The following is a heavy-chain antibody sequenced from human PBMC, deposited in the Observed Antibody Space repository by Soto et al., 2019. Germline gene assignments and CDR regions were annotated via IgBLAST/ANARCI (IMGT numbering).Heavy chain of an antibody. D-gene: IGHD6-13*01. Sequence: SVTLSLTCTVFGGSSSGSSDYWGWISQPPGKGLEWIGTIYYSGSTYYNPSLKSRVTISVDTSKNQFSLKLSSATAADTAVYYCARLLGAAAVNYWGQGTLVTVSS. CDR1: GGSSSGSSDY. V-gene: IGHV4-39*01. CDR3: ARLLGAAAVNY. J-gene: IGHJ4*02. CDR2: IYYSGST.